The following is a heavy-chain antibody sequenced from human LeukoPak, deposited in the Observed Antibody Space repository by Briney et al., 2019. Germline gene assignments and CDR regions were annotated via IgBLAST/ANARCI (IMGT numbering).Heavy chain of an antibody. V-gene: IGHV1-69*11. J-gene: IGHJ6*03. CDR3: ASWFGGAAMVTRDYYYYYMDV. CDR1: GGTFSSYA. D-gene: IGHD5-18*01. Sequence: ASVKVSCKASGGTFSSYAISWVRQAPGQGLEWMGRIIPILGTANYAQKFQGRVTITADESTSTAYMELSSLRSEDTAVYYCASWFGGAAMVTRDYYYYYMDVWGKGTTVTVSS. CDR2: IIPILGTA.